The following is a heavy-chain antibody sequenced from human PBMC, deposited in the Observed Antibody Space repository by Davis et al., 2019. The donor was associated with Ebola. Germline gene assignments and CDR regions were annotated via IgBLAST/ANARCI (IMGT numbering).Heavy chain of an antibody. Sequence: AASVKVSCKASGGTFSSYAISWVRQAPGQGLEWMGWISAYNGNTNYAQKLQGRVTMTTDTSTSTAYMELRSLRSDDTAVYYCARVTNSGYDYFDYWGQGTLVTVSS. CDR2: ISAYNGNT. D-gene: IGHD5-12*01. CDR1: GGTFSSYA. V-gene: IGHV1-18*01. CDR3: ARVTNSGYDYFDY. J-gene: IGHJ4*02.